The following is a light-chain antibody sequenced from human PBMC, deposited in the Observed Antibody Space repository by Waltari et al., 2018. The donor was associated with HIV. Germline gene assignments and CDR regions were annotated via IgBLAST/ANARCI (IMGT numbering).Light chain of an antibody. CDR2: WAS. CDR3: QQTYTIPPT. CDR1: QSVVYSSNNKNY. J-gene: IGKJ4*01. V-gene: IGKV4-1*01. Sequence: DIVMTQSPESLAVSLGERATIKCKSSQSVVYSSNNKNYLSWYQQKPGQPPKLIIYWASSRQSGVPDRFSGSGSGTDFTLTISSLQAEDVAVYFCQQTYTIPPTFGGGTKVEIK.